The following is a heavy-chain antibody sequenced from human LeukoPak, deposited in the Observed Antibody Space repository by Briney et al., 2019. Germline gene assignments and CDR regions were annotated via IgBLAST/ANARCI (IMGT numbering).Heavy chain of an antibody. V-gene: IGHV1-2*06. CDR2: INPNSGGT. CDR3: ATVYCSGGSCYSGNYAFDI. D-gene: IGHD2-15*01. Sequence: GASVKVSCKASRYTFTGYYMHWVRQAPGQGLEWMGRINPNSGGTNYAQKFQGRVTMTRDTSISTAYMELSRLRSDDTAVYYCATVYCSGGSCYSGNYAFDIWGQGTMVTVSS. CDR1: RYTFTGYY. J-gene: IGHJ3*02.